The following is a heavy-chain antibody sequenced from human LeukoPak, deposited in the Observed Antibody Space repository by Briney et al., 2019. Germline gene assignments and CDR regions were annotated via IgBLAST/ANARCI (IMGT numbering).Heavy chain of an antibody. J-gene: IGHJ6*02. CDR1: GGSISNINYY. CDR2: IYYSGST. CDR3: ARTDDSWPYYGMDV. Sequence: SETLSLTCTVSGGSISNINYYWGWIRQPPGKGLEWIGNIYYSGSTHYNPSLKSRVTLSVDTSKNQFSLKLSSVTAADTAVYYCARTDDSWPYYGMDVWGQGTTVTVSS. D-gene: IGHD1-1*01. V-gene: IGHV4-39*07.